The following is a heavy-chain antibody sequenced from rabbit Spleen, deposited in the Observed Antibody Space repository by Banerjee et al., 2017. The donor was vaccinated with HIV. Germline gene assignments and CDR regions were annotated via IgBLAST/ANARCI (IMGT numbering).Heavy chain of an antibody. Sequence: QEQLVESGGGLVQPEGSLTLTCTASGFSFSSYYYMSWVRQAPGKGLEWIACIYTGDGSTYYASWVNGRFSISKTSSTTVTLQMTSLTAADTATYFCATIQTNIYYDMDLWGQGTLVTVS. J-gene: IGHJ6*01. CDR2: IYTGDGST. CDR1: GFSFSSYYY. V-gene: IGHV1S45*01. CDR3: ATIQTNIYYDMDL. D-gene: IGHD1-1*01.